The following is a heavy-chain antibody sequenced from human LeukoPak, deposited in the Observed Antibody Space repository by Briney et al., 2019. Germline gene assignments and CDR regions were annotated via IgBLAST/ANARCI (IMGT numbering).Heavy chain of an antibody. D-gene: IGHD3/OR15-3a*01. CDR3: ARLVDVDWAPSFDY. J-gene: IGHJ4*02. Sequence: PSETLSLTCTVSGGSISSYYWSWIRQPPGKGLEWIGYIYYSGSTNYNPSLKSRVTISVDTSKNQFSLKLSSVTAADTAVYYCARLVDVDWAPSFDYWGQGTLVTVSS. V-gene: IGHV4-59*01. CDR1: GGSISSYY. CDR2: IYYSGST.